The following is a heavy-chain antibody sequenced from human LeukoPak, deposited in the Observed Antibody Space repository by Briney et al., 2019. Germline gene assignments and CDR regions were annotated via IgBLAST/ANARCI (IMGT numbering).Heavy chain of an antibody. CDR3: ARSFAEYQPLATVFDY. Sequence: GGSLRLSCAASGFTFSSYSMNWVRQAPGKGLEWVSSISSSSSYIYYADSVKGRFTISRDNAKNSLYLQMNSLRAEDTAVYYCARSFAEYQPLATVFDYWGQGTLVTVSS. V-gene: IGHV3-21*01. CDR2: ISSSSSYI. D-gene: IGHD2-2*01. J-gene: IGHJ4*02. CDR1: GFTFSSYS.